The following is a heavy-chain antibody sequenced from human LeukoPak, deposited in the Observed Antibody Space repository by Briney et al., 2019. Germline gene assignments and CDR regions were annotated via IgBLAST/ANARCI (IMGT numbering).Heavy chain of an antibody. V-gene: IGHV4-39*07. CDR2: IYYSGST. Sequence: PSETLSLTCTVSGGSISSSSYYWGWIRQPPGKGLEWIGSIYYSGSTYYNPSLKSRVTISVDTSKNQFSLKLSSVTAADTAVYYCARDSYSSSSKGYYYYMDVWGKGTTVTVSS. D-gene: IGHD6-6*01. CDR1: GGSISSSSYY. CDR3: ARDSYSSSSKGYYYYMDV. J-gene: IGHJ6*03.